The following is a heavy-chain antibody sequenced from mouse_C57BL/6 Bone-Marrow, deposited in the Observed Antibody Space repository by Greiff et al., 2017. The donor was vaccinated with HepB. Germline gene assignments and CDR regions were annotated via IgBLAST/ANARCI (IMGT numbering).Heavy chain of an antibody. Sequence: EVKLMESGGGLVKPGGSLKLSCAASGFTFSSYAMSWVRQTPEKRLEWVATISDGGSYTYYPDNVKGRFTISRDNAKNNLYLQMSHLKSEDTAMYYCARDTVYYYGSSHYYFDYWGQGTTLTVSS. D-gene: IGHD1-1*01. J-gene: IGHJ2*01. CDR3: ARDTVYYYGSSHYYFDY. CDR2: ISDGGSYT. V-gene: IGHV5-4*01. CDR1: GFTFSSYA.